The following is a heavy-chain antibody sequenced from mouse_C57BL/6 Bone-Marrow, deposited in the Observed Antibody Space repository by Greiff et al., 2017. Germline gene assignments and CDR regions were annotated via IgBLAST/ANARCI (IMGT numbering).Heavy chain of an antibody. J-gene: IGHJ3*01. V-gene: IGHV14-2*01. Sequence: VQLQQSGAELVKPGASVKLSCTASGFNIKDYYMHWVKQRPEQGLEWIGRIDPEDGGTKYAPKFQGKATITADTSSNTAYLQLNSLTSEDTAVYYCARGPMEDWFAYWGQGTLVTVSA. CDR2: IDPEDGGT. CDR1: GFNIKDYY. D-gene: IGHD1-1*02. CDR3: ARGPMEDWFAY.